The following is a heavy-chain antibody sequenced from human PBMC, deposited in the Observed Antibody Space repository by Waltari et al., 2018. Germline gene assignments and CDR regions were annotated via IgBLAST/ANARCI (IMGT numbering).Heavy chain of an antibody. J-gene: IGHJ6*03. CDR3: ARVAYCGGDCYYYYYYYMDV. D-gene: IGHD2-21*01. CDR2: ISSSSSSI. CDR1: GFTFSSYS. V-gene: IGHV3-48*04. Sequence: EVQLVESGGGLVQPGGSLRLSCAASGFTFSSYSMNWVRQAPGKGLEWVSYISSSSSSIYYADAVKGRFTISRDNAKNSLYLQMNSLRAEDTAVYYCARVAYCGGDCYYYYYYYMDVWGKGTTVTVSS.